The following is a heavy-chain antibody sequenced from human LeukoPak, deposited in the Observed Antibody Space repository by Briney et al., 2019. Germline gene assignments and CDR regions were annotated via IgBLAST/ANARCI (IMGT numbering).Heavy chain of an antibody. Sequence: GGSLRLSCAASGFTFSSHSMNWVRQAPGKGLEWVSYISLSSSTTSYADSVKGRFTISRDNAKNSLYLQMNSLRAEDTAVYYCARDLTWIYDSSGLDAFDIWGQGTMVTVSS. J-gene: IGHJ3*02. CDR2: ISLSSSTT. CDR3: ARDLTWIYDSSGLDAFDI. V-gene: IGHV3-48*04. D-gene: IGHD3-22*01. CDR1: GFTFSSHS.